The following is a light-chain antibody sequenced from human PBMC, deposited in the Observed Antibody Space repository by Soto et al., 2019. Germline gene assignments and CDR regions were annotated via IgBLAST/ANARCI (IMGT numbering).Light chain of an antibody. Sequence: DIVMTQTPLSSPVTLGQPASISCRSSQSLVHSDGNTYLSWLQQRPGQPPRVLIYKISNRVSGVPDRFSGSGAGTDFTLTISSLQAEDVAVYYCQQYYSIPRTFGQGTKVEIK. CDR3: QQYYSIPRT. V-gene: IGKV2-24*01. CDR2: KIS. J-gene: IGKJ1*01. CDR1: QSLVHSDGNTY.